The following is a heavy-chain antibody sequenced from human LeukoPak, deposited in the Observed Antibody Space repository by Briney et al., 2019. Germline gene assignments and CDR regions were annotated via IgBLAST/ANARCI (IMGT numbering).Heavy chain of an antibody. CDR1: GFTFSSYW. D-gene: IGHD3-10*01. V-gene: IGHV3-7*03. CDR2: IKQDGSEK. J-gene: IGHJ3*02. Sequence: PGGSLRLSCAASGFTFSSYWMSWVRQAPGKGLEWVANIKQDGSEKYYVDSVKGRFTISRDNAKNSLYLQMNSLRAEDTALYYCAKGHPMVRGVSDAFDIWGQGTMVTVSS. CDR3: AKGHPMVRGVSDAFDI.